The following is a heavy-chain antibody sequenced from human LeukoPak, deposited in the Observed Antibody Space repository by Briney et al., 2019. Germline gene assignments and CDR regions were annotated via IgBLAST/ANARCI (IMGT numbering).Heavy chain of an antibody. V-gene: IGHV4-34*01. Sequence: SETLSLTCAVYGGSLSDYYWSWIRQSPGKGLEWIGEISHRGRTYYNLALKSRVTISIDTSKNQFSLKLSSVTAADTAVYYCARERTGHDAFDIWGQGTVVTVSS. D-gene: IGHD1-1*01. CDR2: ISHRGRT. CDR1: GGSLSDYY. CDR3: ARERTGHDAFDI. J-gene: IGHJ3*02.